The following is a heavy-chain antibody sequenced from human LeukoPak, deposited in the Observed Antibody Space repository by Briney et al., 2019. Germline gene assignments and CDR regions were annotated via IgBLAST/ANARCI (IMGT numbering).Heavy chain of an antibody. V-gene: IGHV3-23*01. J-gene: IGHJ1*01. CDR1: GFTFSSYA. Sequence: GGSLRLSCAASGFTFSSYAMSWVRQAPGKGLEWVSAISGSGGSTYYADSVKGRFTISRDNAKNSLYLQMNSLRAEDTAVYYCARDHGATYYYGSGSYVDFQHWGQGTLVTVSS. CDR3: ARDHGATYYYGSGSYVDFQH. CDR2: ISGSGGST. D-gene: IGHD3-10*01.